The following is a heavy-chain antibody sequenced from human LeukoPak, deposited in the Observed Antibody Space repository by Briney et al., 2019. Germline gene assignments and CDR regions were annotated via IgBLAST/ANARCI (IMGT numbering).Heavy chain of an antibody. CDR1: GYTLTELS. CDR3: ATVFSSSPGLNYYYGMDV. D-gene: IGHD6-6*01. CDR2: FDPEDGET. J-gene: IGHJ6*02. Sequence: ASVKVSCKVSGYTLTELSMHWVRQAPGKGLEWGGGFDPEDGETIYAQKFQGRVTMTEDTSTDTAYMELSSLRSEDTAVYYCATVFSSSPGLNYYYGMDVWGQGTTVTVSS. V-gene: IGHV1-24*01.